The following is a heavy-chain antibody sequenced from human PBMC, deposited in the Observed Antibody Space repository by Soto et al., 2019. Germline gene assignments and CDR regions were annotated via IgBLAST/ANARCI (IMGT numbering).Heavy chain of an antibody. CDR1: GDSISTYN. J-gene: IGHJ6*02. Sequence: QVQLQESGPGLVKPSETLSLTCTVSGDSISTYNLAWIRQPPGKGLEWIGYFRSGGGTSYNPSLTSRVAIXAXTXXKQSSLRLSSVTAADTAVYYCVRQGIGVLHGLVDVWGQGTTVTVSS. CDR2: FRSGGGT. D-gene: IGHD3-10*01. CDR3: VRQGIGVLHGLVDV. V-gene: IGHV4-59*08.